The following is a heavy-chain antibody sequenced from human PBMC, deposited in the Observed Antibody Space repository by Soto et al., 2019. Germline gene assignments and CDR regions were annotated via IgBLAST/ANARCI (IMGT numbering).Heavy chain of an antibody. Sequence: GGSLRLSCAASGFTFSSYAMHWVRQAPGKGLEWVAVISYDGSNKYYADSVKGRFTISRDNSKNTLYLQMNSLRAEDTAVYYCASLEYDSKWRDYWGQGTLVTVSS. J-gene: IGHJ4*02. CDR3: ASLEYDSKWRDY. V-gene: IGHV3-30-3*01. D-gene: IGHD3-22*01. CDR1: GFTFSSYA. CDR2: ISYDGSNK.